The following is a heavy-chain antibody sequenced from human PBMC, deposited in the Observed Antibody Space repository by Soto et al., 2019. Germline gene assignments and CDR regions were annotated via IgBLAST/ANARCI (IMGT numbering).Heavy chain of an antibody. CDR2: IYYSGST. Sequence: PSETLSLTCTVSGGSISSGGYYWSWIRQHPGKGLEWIGYIYYSGSTYYNPSLKSRVTISVDTSKNQFSLKLSSVTAADTAVYYCARQSRVVVAATVAFDIWGQGTMVTVSS. CDR1: GGSISSGGYY. CDR3: ARQSRVVVAATVAFDI. D-gene: IGHD2-15*01. V-gene: IGHV4-39*01. J-gene: IGHJ3*02.